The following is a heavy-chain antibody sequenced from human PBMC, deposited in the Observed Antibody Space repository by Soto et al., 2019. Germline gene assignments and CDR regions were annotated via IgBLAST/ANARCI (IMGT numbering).Heavy chain of an antibody. CDR1: GYSFTSSG. V-gene: IGHV1-18*04. CDR3: ARGDSTGSPRGWFDP. CDR2: ISTHNGDT. Sequence: QVQLVQSVTEVKKPGASVQVSCKASGYSFTSSGINWVRQAPGQGLDWMGWISTHNGDTYYAQKFQGRVTMTTDTSTTTAYVELRRLTSDDTAVYFCARGDSTGSPRGWFDPWGQGTVVSVSS. D-gene: IGHD6-19*01. J-gene: IGHJ5*02.